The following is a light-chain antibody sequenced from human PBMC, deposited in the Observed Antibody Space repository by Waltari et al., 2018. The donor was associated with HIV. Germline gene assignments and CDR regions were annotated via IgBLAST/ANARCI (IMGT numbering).Light chain of an antibody. V-gene: IGLV3-1*01. J-gene: IGLJ3*02. CDR3: QAWDSSTAK. CDR1: KLGDKY. Sequence: SYELTQPPSVSVSPGQTASITCSGDKLGDKYASWYQQKPGQSPVLVVYQDTKRPSGIPERFSGSNSGNTATLTISGTQAMDEADYYCQAWDSSTAKFGGGTKLTVL. CDR2: QDT.